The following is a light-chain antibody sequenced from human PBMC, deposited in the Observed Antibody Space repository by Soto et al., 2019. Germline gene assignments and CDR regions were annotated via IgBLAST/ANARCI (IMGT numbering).Light chain of an antibody. J-gene: IGKJ5*01. V-gene: IGKV3-20*01. CDR1: QSLANSF. CDR2: DTS. CDR3: QYHGSSPIT. Sequence: EFLLTQSPFTISLYKGERSTLSFISSQSLANSFIAWYQQKPGQAPRLLIYDTSSRASGIPDRFSGSGSGTDFTLTISRLETEDFAVFYCQYHGSSPITFGEGTRLDIK.